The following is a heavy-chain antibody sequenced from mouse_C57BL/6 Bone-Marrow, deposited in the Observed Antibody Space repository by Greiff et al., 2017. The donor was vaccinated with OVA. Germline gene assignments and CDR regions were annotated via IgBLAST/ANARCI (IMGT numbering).Heavy chain of an antibody. J-gene: IGHJ3*01. Sequence: EVKLVESGGGLVKPGGSLKLSCAASGFTFSSYAMSWVRQTPEKRLEWVATISDGGSYTYYPANVKGRFTISRDNAKNNLYLQMSHLKSEDTAMYYCARDRLGRAWFAYWGQGTLVTVSA. CDR2: ISDGGSYT. V-gene: IGHV5-4*01. CDR3: ARDRLGRAWFAY. D-gene: IGHD4-1*01. CDR1: GFTFSSYA.